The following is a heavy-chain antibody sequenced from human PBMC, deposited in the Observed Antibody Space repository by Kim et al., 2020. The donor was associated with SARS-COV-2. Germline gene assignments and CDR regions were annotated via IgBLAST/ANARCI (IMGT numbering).Heavy chain of an antibody. Sequence: ASVKVSCKASGYTFTNYYMHWVRQAPGQGLEWMGVINPSDGSTSYAQKFQGRVTMTRDTSTSTVYMELSSLRSEDTAVYYCARAGCTTCYYFDYWGHGTLVTVSS. CDR3: ARAGCTTCYYFDY. V-gene: IGHV1-46*01. J-gene: IGHJ4*01. CDR2: INPSDGST. CDR1: GYTFTNYY. D-gene: IGHD2-2*01.